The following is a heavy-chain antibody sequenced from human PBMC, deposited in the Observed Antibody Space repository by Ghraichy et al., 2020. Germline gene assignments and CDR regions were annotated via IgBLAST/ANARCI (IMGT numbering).Heavy chain of an antibody. CDR1: GGSFSGYY. CDR2: INHSGST. V-gene: IGHV4-34*01. J-gene: IGHJ4*02. CDR3: ARGTVTTFQAFDY. D-gene: IGHD3-16*01. Sequence: ESLNISCAVYGGSFSGYYWSWIRQPPGKGLEWIGEINHSGSTNYNPSLKSRVTISVDTSKNQFSLKLSSVTAADTAVYYCARGTVTTFQAFDYWGQGTLVTVSS.